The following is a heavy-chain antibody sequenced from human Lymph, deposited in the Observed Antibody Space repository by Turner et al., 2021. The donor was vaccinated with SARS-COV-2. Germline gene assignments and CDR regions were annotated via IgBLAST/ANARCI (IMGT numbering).Heavy chain of an antibody. CDR1: GGTCSTYV. D-gene: IGHD1-26*01. CDR2: INPILGIA. Sequence: QVQLVQSGAEVQKPGSSVKDSCKAYGGTCSTYVISWVRQAPGQGLDWMGGINPILGIANYAQKFQGRVTITADKSTSTAYRELSSLRSEDTAVYHCARRHSGNYDAFDIWGQGTMVTVSS. V-gene: IGHV1-69*10. J-gene: IGHJ3*02. CDR3: ARRHSGNYDAFDI.